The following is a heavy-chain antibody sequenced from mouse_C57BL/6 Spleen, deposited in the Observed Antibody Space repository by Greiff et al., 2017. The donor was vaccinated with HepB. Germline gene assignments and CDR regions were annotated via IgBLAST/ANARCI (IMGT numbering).Heavy chain of an antibody. CDR2: ISSGSSTT. J-gene: IGHJ1*03. V-gene: IGHV5-17*01. D-gene: IGHD1-1*01. CDR3: ARRGGRSPYCYFAV. CDR1: GFTFSDYG. Sequence: EVMLVESGGGLVKPGGSLKFSCAASGFTFSDYGMHWVRQAPEKGLEWVAYISSGSSTTYYADTVKGRFTISRDNAKNTVFLQLTSLRSEDTAMYYCARRGGRSPYCYFAVWGTGTTVTVSS.